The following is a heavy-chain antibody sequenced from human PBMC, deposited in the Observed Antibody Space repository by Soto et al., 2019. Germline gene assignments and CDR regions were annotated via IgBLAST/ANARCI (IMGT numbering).Heavy chain of an antibody. D-gene: IGHD2-15*01. Sequence: GASVKVSCKASGYTFTNYGISWVRQAPGEGLEWVGWINTSNDNKLYAQKLQGRLTLTTDTSTSTAYMDLTTLRSDDTAGYFCARDPGAASFDYRAQGTQVTVS. V-gene: IGHV1-18*01. CDR1: GYTFTNYG. J-gene: IGHJ4*02. CDR3: ARDPGAASFDY. CDR2: INTSNDNK.